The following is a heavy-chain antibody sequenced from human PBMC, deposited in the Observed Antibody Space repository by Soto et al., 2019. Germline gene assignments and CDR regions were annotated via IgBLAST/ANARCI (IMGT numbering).Heavy chain of an antibody. CDR2: ISADSGNT. Sequence: GASVKVSCKTSGYTFTYYRIAWVRQAPGQGLEWMGWISADSGNTNYAQKLQGRVTMTTDTSTTTAYMALRSLRSGDTAVYYCATIYCSSASCQLDYWGQGTMVTV. CDR1: GYTFTYYR. J-gene: IGHJ4*02. D-gene: IGHD2-2*01. CDR3: ATIYCSSASCQLDY. V-gene: IGHV1-18*01.